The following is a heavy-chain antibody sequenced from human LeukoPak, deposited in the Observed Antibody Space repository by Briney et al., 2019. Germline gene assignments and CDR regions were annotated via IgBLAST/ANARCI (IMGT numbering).Heavy chain of an antibody. CDR1: GGSISTYY. CDR2: IHYTGST. D-gene: IGHD5-12*01. V-gene: IGHV4-59*01. J-gene: IGHJ5*02. Sequence: SETLSLTCTVSGGSISTYYWAWIRQPPGKGLEWIGYIHYTGSTNYNPSLKSRVTISVDTSKNQFSLKLSSVTAADTAVYYCARGRYGGYQGLFDPWGQGTLVTVSS. CDR3: ARGRYGGYQGLFDP.